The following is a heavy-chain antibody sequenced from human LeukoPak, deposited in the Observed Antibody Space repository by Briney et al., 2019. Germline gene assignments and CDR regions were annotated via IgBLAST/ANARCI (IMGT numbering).Heavy chain of an antibody. V-gene: IGHV4-39*01. J-gene: IGHJ4*02. D-gene: IGHD3-16*02. Sequence: PSETLSLTCTVSGGSISSSSYYWGWIRQPPGKGLEWIVSIYYSGSTYYNPSLKSRVTISVDTSKTQFSLKLSSVAAADTAVYYCARHARPVWGSYRSYFDYWGQGTLVTVSS. CDR3: ARHARPVWGSYRSYFDY. CDR2: IYYSGST. CDR1: GGSISSSSYY.